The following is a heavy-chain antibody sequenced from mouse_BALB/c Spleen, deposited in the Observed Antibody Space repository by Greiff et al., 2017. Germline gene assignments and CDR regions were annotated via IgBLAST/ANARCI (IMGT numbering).Heavy chain of an antibody. J-gene: IGHJ3*01. Sequence: DVKLQESGAELVRSGASVKLSCTASGFNIKDYYMHWVKQRPEQGLEWIGWIDPENGDTEYAPKFQGKATMTADTSSNTAYLQLSSLTSEDTAVYYCNAYYGYDGSFAYWGQGTLVTVSA. V-gene: IGHV14-4*02. CDR3: NAYYGYDGSFAY. D-gene: IGHD2-2*01. CDR2: IDPENGDT. CDR1: GFNIKDYY.